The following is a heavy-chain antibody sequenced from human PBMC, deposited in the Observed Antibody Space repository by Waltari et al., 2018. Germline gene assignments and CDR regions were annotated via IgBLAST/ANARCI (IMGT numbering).Heavy chain of an antibody. CDR1: GFTFDDYT. D-gene: IGHD3-10*01. CDR2: ISWDGGST. V-gene: IGHV3-43*01. CDR3: AKGSALGFGEFPDY. Sequence: EVQLVESGGVVVQPGGSLRLSCAASGFTFDDYTMHWVRQAPGKGLEWVSLISWDGGSTYYADSVKGRFTISRDNSKNSLYLQMNSLRTEDTAVYYCAKGSALGFGEFPDYWGQGTLVTVSS. J-gene: IGHJ4*02.